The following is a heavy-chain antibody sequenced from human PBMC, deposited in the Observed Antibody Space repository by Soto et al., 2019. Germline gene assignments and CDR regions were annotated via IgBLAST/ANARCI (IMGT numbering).Heavy chain of an antibody. CDR1: GGSISNYF. Sequence: SETLSLTCTVSGGSISNYFWSWIRQPPGKRLEWIGYGHYSGSTNYNPSLKSRVTISVDTSKNQFSLRLSSVTAADTAVYYCARTLGNYPFDYWGQGALVTVSS. V-gene: IGHV4-59*01. CDR2: GHYSGST. D-gene: IGHD3-10*01. CDR3: ARTLGNYPFDY. J-gene: IGHJ4*02.